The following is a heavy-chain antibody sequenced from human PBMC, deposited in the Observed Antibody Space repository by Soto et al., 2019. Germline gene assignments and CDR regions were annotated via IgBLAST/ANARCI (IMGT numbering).Heavy chain of an antibody. D-gene: IGHD2-8*01. CDR3: ATLWCQE. J-gene: IGHJ4*02. V-gene: IGHV4-39*01. CDR2: IFYSGNT. Sequence: QLQLQESGPGLVKPSETLSLTCTVSGGSISSSSYYWGWIRQPPGKGLGWIGSIFYSGNTYYTPSLKTGVTLPAESSKHQFSLKLSFVTAEDTAVYYCATLWCQEWGQGTLVTFSS. CDR1: GGSISSSSYY.